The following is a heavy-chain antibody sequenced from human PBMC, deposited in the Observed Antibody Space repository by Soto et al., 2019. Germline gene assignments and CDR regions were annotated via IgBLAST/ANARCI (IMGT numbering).Heavy chain of an antibody. J-gene: IGHJ5*02. CDR1: GRSISSGGYY. V-gene: IGHV4-31*03. D-gene: IGHD3-22*01. CDR3: ARTGKFYYYDMSGLPFDP. Sequence: PSETLSLTCTVSGRSISSGGYYWSWIRQHPGKGLEWIGYIYYSGSTYYNPSLKSRVTISVDTSKNQFSLKLTSVTAADTAVYFCARTGKFYYYDMSGLPFDPWGPGVLVTVSS. CDR2: IYYSGST.